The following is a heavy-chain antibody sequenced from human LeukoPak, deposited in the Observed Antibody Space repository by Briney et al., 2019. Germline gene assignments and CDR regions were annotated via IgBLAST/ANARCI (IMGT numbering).Heavy chain of an antibody. Sequence: SQTLSLTCTVSGGSISSGSYYWSWIRQPPGKGLEWIGYIYYSGSANYNPSLKSRVTISVDTSKNQFSLKLSSVTAADTAVYYCARVDRGTYFDYWGQGTLVTVSS. V-gene: IGHV4-61*01. CDR3: ARVDRGTYFDY. CDR2: IYYSGSA. D-gene: IGHD3-9*01. J-gene: IGHJ4*02. CDR1: GGSISSGSYY.